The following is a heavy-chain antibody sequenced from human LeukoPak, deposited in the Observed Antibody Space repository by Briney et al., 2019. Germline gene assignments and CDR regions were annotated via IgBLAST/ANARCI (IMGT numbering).Heavy chain of an antibody. CDR1: EFTFSTYV. J-gene: IGHJ4*02. CDR2: IAGDSGST. CDR3: AKGSTKARPNYFAS. V-gene: IGHV3-23*01. Sequence: GGSLRLSCAASEFTFSTYVMSWVRQAPGRGLEWVSAIAGDSGSTYHADSVKGRFTISRDNSKNTLYLQMNSLRAEDTAVYYCAKGSTKARPNYFASGGQGSLFTVSS. D-gene: IGHD5-24*01.